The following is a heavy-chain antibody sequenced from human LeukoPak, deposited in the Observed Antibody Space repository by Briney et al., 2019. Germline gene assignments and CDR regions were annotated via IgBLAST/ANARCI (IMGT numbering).Heavy chain of an antibody. V-gene: IGHV4-39*07. Sequence: SETLSLTCTVSGGSISSGGYYWSWIRQPPGKGLEWIGEINHSGSTNYNPSLKSRVTISVDTSKNQFSLKLSSVTAADTAVYYCARGATVTTILKYYYYYGMDVWGQGTTVTVSS. D-gene: IGHD4-11*01. CDR1: GGSISSGGYY. CDR2: INHSGST. CDR3: ARGATVTTILKYYYYYGMDV. J-gene: IGHJ6*02.